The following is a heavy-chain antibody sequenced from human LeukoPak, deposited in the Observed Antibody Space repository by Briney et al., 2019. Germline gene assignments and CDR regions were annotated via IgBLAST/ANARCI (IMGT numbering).Heavy chain of an antibody. D-gene: IGHD6-13*01. V-gene: IGHV4-39*07. CDR3: ARESAGYSSSGFDY. J-gene: IGHJ4*02. CDR2: IYYSGST. CDR1: GGSISSSSYY. Sequence: SETLSLTCTVSGGSISSSSYYWGWIRQPPGKGLEWIGSIYYSGSTYYNPSLKSRVTISVDTSKTQFSLKLSSVTAADTAVYYCARESAGYSSSGFDYWGQGTLVTVSS.